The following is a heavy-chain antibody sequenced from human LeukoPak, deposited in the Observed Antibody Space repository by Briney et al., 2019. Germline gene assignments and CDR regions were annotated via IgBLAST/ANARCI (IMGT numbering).Heavy chain of an antibody. CDR3: ARRDILTGWDYFDY. D-gene: IGHD3-9*01. CDR2: INHSGST. J-gene: IGHJ4*02. CDR1: GGPFSGYY. V-gene: IGHV4-34*01. Sequence: SETLSLTCAVYGGPFSGYYWSWIRQPPGKGLEWIGEINHSGSTNYNPSLKSRVTISVDTSKNQFSLKLSSVTAADTAVYYCARRDILTGWDYFDYWGQGTLVTVSS.